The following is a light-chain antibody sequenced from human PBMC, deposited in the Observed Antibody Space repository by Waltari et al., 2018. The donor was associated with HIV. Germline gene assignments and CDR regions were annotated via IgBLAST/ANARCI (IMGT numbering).Light chain of an antibody. CDR1: SSDVGNYNV. CDR2: EVS. Sequence: QSALTQPASVSGSPGQSITISCTGTSSDVGNYNVVSWYQQHPGKAPKLMIYEVSKRPSGVSNRFSGSKSGNTASLTISGLQAEDEADYYCCSYAGSSTHVFGTGTKFTVL. CDR3: CSYAGSSTHV. J-gene: IGLJ1*01. V-gene: IGLV2-23*02.